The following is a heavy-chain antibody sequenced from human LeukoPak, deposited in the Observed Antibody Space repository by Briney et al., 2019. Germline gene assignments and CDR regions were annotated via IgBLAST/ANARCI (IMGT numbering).Heavy chain of an antibody. CDR3: ARSRRGGRRVNIAVAGRVGYYFDY. CDR1: GYSFTSYW. CDR2: IYPGDSDT. V-gene: IGHV5-51*01. D-gene: IGHD6-19*01. Sequence: GESLKISCKGSGYSFTSYWIGWVRQMPGKGLEWMGIIYPGDSDTRYSPSFQGQVTISADKSISTAYLQRSSLKASDTAMYYCARSRRGGRRVNIAVAGRVGYYFDYWGQGTLITVSS. J-gene: IGHJ4*02.